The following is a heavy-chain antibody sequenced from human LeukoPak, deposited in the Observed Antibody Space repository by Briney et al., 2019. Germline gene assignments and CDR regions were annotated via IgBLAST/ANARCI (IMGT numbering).Heavy chain of an antibody. D-gene: IGHD3-22*01. CDR3: ARGYDSSGYLYYYYYMDV. J-gene: IGHJ6*03. CDR1: GGSISSSSYY. V-gene: IGHV4-39*07. CDR2: IYYSGST. Sequence: SETLSLTCTVSGGSISSSSYYWGWIRQPPGKGLEWIGSIYYSGSTYYNPSLKSLVTISVDTSKNLCSLKLSSVTAADTAVYYCARGYDSSGYLYYYYYMDVWGKGTTVTVSS.